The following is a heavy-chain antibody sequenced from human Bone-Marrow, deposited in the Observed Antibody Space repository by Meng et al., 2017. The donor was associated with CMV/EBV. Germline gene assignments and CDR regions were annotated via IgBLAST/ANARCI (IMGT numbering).Heavy chain of an antibody. CDR2: IIPIFGTA. V-gene: IGHV1-69*05. J-gene: IGHJ6*02. Sequence: SVKGSCKASGGTFSSYAISWVRQAPGQGLEWMGGIIPIFGTANYAQKFQGRVTITTDESTSTAYMELSSLRSEDTAVYYCASLPRHRYYYYYGMDVWGQGTTVTVSS. CDR1: GGTFSSYA. CDR3: ASLPRHRYYYYYGMDV.